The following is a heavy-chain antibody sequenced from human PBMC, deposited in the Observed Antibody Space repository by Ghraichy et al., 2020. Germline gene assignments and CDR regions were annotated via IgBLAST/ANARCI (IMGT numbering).Heavy chain of an antibody. CDR1: GGSISSSSYY. CDR2: IYYSGST. Sequence: SETLSLSCTVSGGSISSSSYYWGWIRQPPGKGLEWIGNIYYSGSTYYNPSLKSRVTISVDTSKNQFSLKLSSVTAADTAVYYCASRDGDCTNGVCYSIWFDPWGQGTLVTVSS. D-gene: IGHD2-8*01. J-gene: IGHJ5*02. CDR3: ASRDGDCTNGVCYSIWFDP. V-gene: IGHV4-39*01.